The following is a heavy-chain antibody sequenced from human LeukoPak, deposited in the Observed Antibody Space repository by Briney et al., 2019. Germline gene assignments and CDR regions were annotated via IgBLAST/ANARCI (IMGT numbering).Heavy chain of an antibody. J-gene: IGHJ6*03. CDR2: ISSTCTYI. V-gene: IGHV3-21*01. D-gene: IGHD6-6*01. CDR1: GFTFSSYT. CDR3: ARDAARGPLVFMDV. Sequence: GGSLRLSCAASGFTFSSYTMNWVRQAPGEGLEWVSSISSTCTYIYYADSLKGRFTISRDNAKNSLYLQMNSLRAEDTAVYYCARDAARGPLVFMDVWGKGTTGTVSS.